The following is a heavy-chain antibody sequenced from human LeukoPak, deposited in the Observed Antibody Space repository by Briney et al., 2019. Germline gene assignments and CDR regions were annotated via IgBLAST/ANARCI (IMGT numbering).Heavy chain of an antibody. Sequence: GGSPRLSCAASGFTFSSYEMNWVRQAPGKGLEWVSYISNSDTTIYYADSVKGRFTISRDNDKNSMYMPMNSLRAEDTAVYYCAREGDTAMVGGAFDFWGQGTMVTVSS. V-gene: IGHV3-48*03. J-gene: IGHJ3*01. CDR1: GFTFSSYE. D-gene: IGHD5-18*01. CDR3: AREGDTAMVGGAFDF. CDR2: ISNSDTTI.